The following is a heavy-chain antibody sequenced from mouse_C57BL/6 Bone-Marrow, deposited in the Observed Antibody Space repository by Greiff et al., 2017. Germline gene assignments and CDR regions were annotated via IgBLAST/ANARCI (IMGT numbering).Heavy chain of an antibody. Sequence: EVKLVESGGGLVKPGGSLKLSCAASGFTFSDSGMHWVRQAPEKGLEWVAYISSGSSTIYYADTVKGRFTISRDNAKNTLFLQMTSLRSEDTAMYYCARGGYSAWFAYWGQGTLVTVSA. D-gene: IGHD2-3*01. CDR3: ARGGYSAWFAY. J-gene: IGHJ3*01. V-gene: IGHV5-17*01. CDR2: ISSGSSTI. CDR1: GFTFSDSG.